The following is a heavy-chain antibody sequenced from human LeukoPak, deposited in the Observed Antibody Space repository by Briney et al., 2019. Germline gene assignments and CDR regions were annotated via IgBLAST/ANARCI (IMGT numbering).Heavy chain of an antibody. Sequence: GGSLRLSCAASGFTFSSYSMNWVRQAPGKGLEWVSYISSSSTIYYADSVKGRFTISRDNAKNSLYLQMNSLRDEDTAVYYCARGIVGYWGQGTLVTVSS. V-gene: IGHV3-48*02. D-gene: IGHD3-16*02. CDR1: GFTFSSYS. CDR3: ARGIVGY. J-gene: IGHJ4*02. CDR2: ISSSSTI.